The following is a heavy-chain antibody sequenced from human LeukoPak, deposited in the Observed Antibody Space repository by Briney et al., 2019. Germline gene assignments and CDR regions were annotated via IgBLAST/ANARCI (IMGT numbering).Heavy chain of an antibody. Sequence: QSGGSLRLSCAASGFTFSSYAMHWVRQAPGKGLEWVAVISYDGSNKYYADSVKGRFTISRDNSKNTLYLQMNSLRAEDTAVYYCARGLVNSWYLLSYWGQGTLVTVSS. V-gene: IGHV3-30-3*01. CDR3: ARGLVNSWYLLSY. J-gene: IGHJ4*02. D-gene: IGHD6-13*01. CDR1: GFTFSSYA. CDR2: ISYDGSNK.